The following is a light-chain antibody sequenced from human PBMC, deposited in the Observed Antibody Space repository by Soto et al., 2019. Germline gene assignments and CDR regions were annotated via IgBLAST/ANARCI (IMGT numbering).Light chain of an antibody. V-gene: IGLV2-14*01. CDR1: SSDVGGYNY. CDR2: EVS. J-gene: IGLJ1*01. CDR3: SSYTSSSTLVYV. Sequence: QSALTQPASVSGSPGQSITISCTGTSSDVGGYNYVSWYQQHPGKAPKLMIYEVSNRPSGVSNRFSGSKSGNTASLTISGLQAEDEAGYYCSSYTSSSTLVYVFGTGTKVTVL.